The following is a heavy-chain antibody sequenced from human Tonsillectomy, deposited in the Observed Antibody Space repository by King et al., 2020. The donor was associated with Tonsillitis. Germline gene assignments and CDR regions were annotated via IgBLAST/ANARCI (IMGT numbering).Heavy chain of an antibody. CDR3: ARTLVRRGYCSSTSCSPWYFDY. CDR1: GFSLSNARMG. J-gene: IGHJ4*02. V-gene: IGHV2-26*01. CDR2: IFSNDEK. D-gene: IGHD2-2*01. Sequence: VTLKESGPGPVKPPETLTLTCTVSGFSLSNARMGVSWIRQPPGKAPECLAHIFSNDEKSYSTSLKSRLSISKDTSKSQVVLTMTNMDPVDTATYYCARTLVRRGYCSSTSCSPWYFDYWGQGPLVTVSA.